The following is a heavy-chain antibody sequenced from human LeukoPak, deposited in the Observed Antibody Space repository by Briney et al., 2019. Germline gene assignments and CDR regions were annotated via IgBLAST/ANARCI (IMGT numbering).Heavy chain of an antibody. J-gene: IGHJ4*02. CDR3: ARWREYALDY. Sequence: SETLTLTCAAYGGSFSSYYWSWIRQPPGKGLEWIWEINHSGSTNYNPSLKSRVTISVDTSKNQFSLKLSSVTAADTAVYYCARWREYALDYWGQGTLVTVSS. CDR2: INHSGST. CDR1: GGSFSSYY. D-gene: IGHD2-2*01. V-gene: IGHV4-34*01.